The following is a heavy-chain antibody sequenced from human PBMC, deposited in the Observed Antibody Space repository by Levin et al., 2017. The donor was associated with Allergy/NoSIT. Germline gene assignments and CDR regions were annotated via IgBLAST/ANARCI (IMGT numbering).Heavy chain of an antibody. Sequence: GGSLRLSCAASGFTFSSYAMHWVRQAPGKGLEWVAVISYDGSNKYYADSVKGRFTISRDNSKNTLYLQMNSLRAEDTAVYYCVGSKGDHQKWDYWGQGTLVTVSS. CDR2: ISYDGSNK. CDR1: GFTFSSYA. CDR3: VGSKGDHQKWDY. D-gene: IGHD2-21*02. V-gene: IGHV3-30-3*01. J-gene: IGHJ4*02.